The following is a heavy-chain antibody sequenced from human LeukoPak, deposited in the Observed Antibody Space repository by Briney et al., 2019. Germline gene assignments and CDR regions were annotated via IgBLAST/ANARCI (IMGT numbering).Heavy chain of an antibody. V-gene: IGHV3-23*01. CDR1: GFTFSSYA. CDR3: AKCSGYSYGPPGY. Sequence: GGSLRLSCAASGFTFSSYAMSWVRQAPGKELEWVSAISGSGGSTYYADSVKGRFTISRDNSKNTLYLQMNSLRAEDTAVYYCAKCSGYSYGPPGYWGQGTLVTVSS. D-gene: IGHD5-18*01. J-gene: IGHJ4*02. CDR2: ISGSGGST.